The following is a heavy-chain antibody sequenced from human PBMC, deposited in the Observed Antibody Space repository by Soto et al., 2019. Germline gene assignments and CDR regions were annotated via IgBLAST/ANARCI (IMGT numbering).Heavy chain of an antibody. CDR3: VRELMLRPGGLDAFDI. D-gene: IGHD1-26*01. V-gene: IGHV1-8*01. CDR2: MNPKSGNT. CDR1: GYTFINYD. Sequence: GASVKVSCKPSGYTFINYDLNWVRQAPGQGLEWMGWMNPKSGNTGYAQKFQGRVTMTRSNSITTAYLELSSLRSEDTAVYYCVRELMLRPGGLDAFDIWGQGTMVTVSS. J-gene: IGHJ3*02.